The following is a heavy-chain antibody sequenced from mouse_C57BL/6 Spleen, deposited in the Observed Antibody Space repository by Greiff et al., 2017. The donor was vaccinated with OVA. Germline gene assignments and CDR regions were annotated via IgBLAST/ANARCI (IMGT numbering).Heavy chain of an antibody. CDR1: GYTFTSYW. CDR2: IYPGSGST. V-gene: IGHV1-55*01. J-gene: IGHJ4*01. CDR3: ARSDSKCYYAMDY. D-gene: IGHD2-5*01. Sequence: QVQLQQPGAELVKPGASVKMSCKASGYTFTSYWITWVKQRPGQGLEWIGDIYPGSGSTNYNEKFKSKATLTVDTSSSTAYMQLSSLTSEDSAVYYCARSDSKCYYAMDYWGQGTSVTVSS.